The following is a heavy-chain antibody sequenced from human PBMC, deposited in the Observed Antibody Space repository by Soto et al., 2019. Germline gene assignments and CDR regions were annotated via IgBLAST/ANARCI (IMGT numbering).Heavy chain of an antibody. V-gene: IGHV3-74*01. CDR2: TNSDGSST. J-gene: IGHJ5*02. CDR3: VRSYSGTYGCFDP. Sequence: GGSLRLSCEASGFIFSSHSMYWVRQAPGEGQGLRRGLVWVSRTNSDGSSTSYADSVKGRFIISRDNAKNTLYLQMNILRAEDTAVYYCVRSYSGTYGCFDPWGQGTLVTVSS. CDR1: GFIFSSHS. D-gene: IGHD1-26*01.